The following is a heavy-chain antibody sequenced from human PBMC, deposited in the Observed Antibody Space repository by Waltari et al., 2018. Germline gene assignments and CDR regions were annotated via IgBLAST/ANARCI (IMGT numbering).Heavy chain of an antibody. D-gene: IGHD2-21*01. V-gene: IGHV1-3*01. CDR3: ARPKHNYYYGMDV. CDR2: INAGNGNT. CDR1: GYTFNSYA. Sequence: VQLVQSGAEVKKPGASVKVSCKASGYTFNSYAMHWVRPAPGQRLEWIGWINAGNGNTKYSQKCQGRVTITRDTSASTADMDLSSLRSEDTAVYYCARPKHNYYYGMDVWGQGTTVTVSS. J-gene: IGHJ6*02.